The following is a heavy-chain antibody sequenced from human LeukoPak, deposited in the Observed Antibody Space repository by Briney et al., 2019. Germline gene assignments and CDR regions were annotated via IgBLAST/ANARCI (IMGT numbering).Heavy chain of an antibody. J-gene: IGHJ5*02. V-gene: IGHV3-73*01. CDR2: IDKESQFYATAT. D-gene: IGHD1-26*01. CDR1: GFAFSGSA. Sequence: GGALRLSCTASGFAFSGSAVHWVRQSSEKGLEWVGHIDKESQFYATATAYAASVEGRFTISRDDSKNTAYLQMNSLKTEDTALYFCTRDSETYNWLDPWGQGTLVTVSS. CDR3: TRDSETYNWLDP.